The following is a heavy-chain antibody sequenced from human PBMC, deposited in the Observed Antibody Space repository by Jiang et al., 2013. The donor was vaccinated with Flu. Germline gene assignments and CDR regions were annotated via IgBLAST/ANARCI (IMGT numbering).Heavy chain of an antibody. Sequence: LLKPSETLSLTCAVYGVSFSDHYWNWIRQPPGKGLEWIGEINHSGSTIYNPSLKSRVTISVDTSKNQFSLKLSSVTAADTAVYYCKSRQLGDFDYWGQGTLVTVSS. CDR2: INHSGST. CDR1: GVSFSDHY. D-gene: IGHD6-13*01. CDR3: KSRQLGDFDY. J-gene: IGHJ4*02. V-gene: IGHV4-34*01.